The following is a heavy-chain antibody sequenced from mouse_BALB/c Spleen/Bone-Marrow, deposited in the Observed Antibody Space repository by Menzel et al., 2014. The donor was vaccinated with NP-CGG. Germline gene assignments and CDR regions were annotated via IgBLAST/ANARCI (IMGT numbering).Heavy chain of an antibody. CDR1: GYAFTSYN. V-gene: IGHV1S135*01. Sequence: EVQLQQSGPELVRPGASVKVSCKASGYAFTSYNMYWVKQSHGKSLEWIGYIDPYNGGTSYNQKFKGKATLTVDKSSSTAYMHLNSLTSEDSAVYYCARHSYYGSSLFDYWGQGTTLTVSS. D-gene: IGHD1-1*01. J-gene: IGHJ2*01. CDR3: ARHSYYGSSLFDY. CDR2: IDPYNGGT.